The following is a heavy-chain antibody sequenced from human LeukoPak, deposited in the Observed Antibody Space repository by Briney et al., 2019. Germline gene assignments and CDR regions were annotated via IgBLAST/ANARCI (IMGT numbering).Heavy chain of an antibody. CDR2: INPNSGGT. J-gene: IGHJ4*02. V-gene: IGHV1-2*02. Sequence: ASVKVSCKASGYTFTGYYMHWVRQAPGQGLEWMGWINPNSGGTNYAQKFQGRVTMTRDTSISTAYMELSRLRSDDTAVYYCARDSSGITMVRGVIPYFDYWGQGTLVTVSS. D-gene: IGHD3-10*01. CDR1: GYTFTGYY. CDR3: ARDSSGITMVRGVIPYFDY.